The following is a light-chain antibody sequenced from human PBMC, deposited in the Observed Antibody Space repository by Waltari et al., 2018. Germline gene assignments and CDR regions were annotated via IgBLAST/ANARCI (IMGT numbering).Light chain of an antibody. V-gene: IGLV2-14*03. CDR2: DVS. J-gene: IGLJ2*01. Sequence: QSALTQPASVSGSPGQSITISCTGTSSDVGGYNYVSWYQHHPGKAPKVMIYDVSKRPAGVSNRCFGSKSGNTASLTISGLQAEDEADYYCTSYTTSSTVVFGGGTKVTVL. CDR1: SSDVGGYNY. CDR3: TSYTTSSTVV.